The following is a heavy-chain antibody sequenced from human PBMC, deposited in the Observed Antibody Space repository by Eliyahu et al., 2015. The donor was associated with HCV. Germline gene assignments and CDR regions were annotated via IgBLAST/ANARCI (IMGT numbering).Heavy chain of an antibody. D-gene: IGHD2-21*01. CDR2: ISQNGAXT. V-gene: IGHV3-23*01. J-gene: IGHJ5*02. CDR3: AKNRPVGILAFDP. Sequence: EVRLLESGGGFIQPGGSLRLSCAASGFTFSNYAMTWVRPAPXKGLXWIXDISQNGAXTDYXDSVRGRFTISRDNSKNTVFLQLNSLRVEDTALYYCAKNRPVGILAFDPWGQGTLVTVSP. CDR1: GFTFSNYA.